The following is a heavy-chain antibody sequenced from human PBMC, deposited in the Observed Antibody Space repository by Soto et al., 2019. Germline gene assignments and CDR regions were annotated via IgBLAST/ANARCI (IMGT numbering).Heavy chain of an antibody. D-gene: IGHD2-2*01. CDR1: GGSISSSTYY. CDR3: ARHFGGVMPFDY. J-gene: IGHJ4*02. V-gene: IGHV4-39*01. CDR2: IYYSGST. Sequence: SETLSLTCTVSGGSISSSTYYWGWIRQPPGKGLEWIGSIYYSGSTYYNPSLKSRVTISVDTSKNQFSLKLSSVTAADTAVYYCARHFGGVMPFDYWGQGTLVTVSS.